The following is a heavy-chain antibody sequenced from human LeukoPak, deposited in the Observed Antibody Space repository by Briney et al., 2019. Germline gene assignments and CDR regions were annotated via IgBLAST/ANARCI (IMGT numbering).Heavy chain of an antibody. V-gene: IGHV1-2*02. Sequence: ASVKVSCTASGYTFTDYYMHWVRQAPGQGLEWMGWINLNSGGTHLAQEFQGRVTMTRDTSISTAYMELSRLRSDDTAMYYCANIQKWLPYWGQGTLVTVSS. CDR2: INLNSGGT. CDR3: ANIQKWLPY. D-gene: IGHD5-18*01. CDR1: GYTFTDYY. J-gene: IGHJ4*02.